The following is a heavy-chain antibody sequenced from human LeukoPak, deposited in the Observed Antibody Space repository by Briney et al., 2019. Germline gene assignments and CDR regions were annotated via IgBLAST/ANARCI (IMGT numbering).Heavy chain of an antibody. CDR3: ARCEKYSGYDLWALYFDY. D-gene: IGHD5-12*01. V-gene: IGHV4-39*07. CDR1: GGSISSSSYY. CDR2: INHSGST. Sequence: SETLSLTCTVSGGSISSSSYYWSWIRQPPGKGLEWIGEINHSGSTNYNPSLKSRVTISVDTSKNQFSLKLSSVTAADTAVYYCARCEKYSGYDLWALYFDYWGQGTLVTVSS. J-gene: IGHJ4*02.